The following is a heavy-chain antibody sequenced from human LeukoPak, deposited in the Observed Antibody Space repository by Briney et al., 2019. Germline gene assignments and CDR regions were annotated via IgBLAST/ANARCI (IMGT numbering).Heavy chain of an antibody. Sequence: ASVKVSCKASGYTFTNYDINWVRQAPGQGLEWLGWMSASSGNTGYAQKFQGRVSMTRATSISTAYLELSSLTFEDTAVYYCARTPPKGDIDYWGQGTLVTVSS. V-gene: IGHV1-8*01. CDR1: GYTFTNYD. J-gene: IGHJ4*02. CDR2: MSASSGNT. D-gene: IGHD2-21*02. CDR3: ARTPPKGDIDY.